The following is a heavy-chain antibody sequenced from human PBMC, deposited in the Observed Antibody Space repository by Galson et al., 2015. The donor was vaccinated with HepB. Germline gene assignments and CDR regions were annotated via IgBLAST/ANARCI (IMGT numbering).Heavy chain of an antibody. CDR1: GFTFSSYA. D-gene: IGHD6-19*01. V-gene: IGHV3-23*01. CDR3: AKDSGAYSSGWYVYFDY. J-gene: IGHJ4*02. Sequence: SLRLSCAASGFTFSSYAMSWVRQAPGKGLEWVSAISGSGGSTYYADSVKGRFTISRDNSKNTLYLQMNSLRAEDTAVYYCAKDSGAYSSGWYVYFDYWGQGTLVTVSS. CDR2: ISGSGGST.